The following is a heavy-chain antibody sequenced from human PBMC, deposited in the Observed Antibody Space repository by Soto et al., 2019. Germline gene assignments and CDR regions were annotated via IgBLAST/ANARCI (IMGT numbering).Heavy chain of an antibody. J-gene: IGHJ6*02. Sequence: SGGSLRLSCAASGFTFDDYAMHWVRQAPGKGLEWVSGISWNSGSIGYADSVKGRFTISRDNAKNSLYLQMNSLRAEDTALYYCAKDRELDQNGRSGMDVWGQGTTVTVSS. CDR1: GFTFDDYA. CDR3: AKDRELDQNGRSGMDV. CDR2: ISWNSGSI. D-gene: IGHD1-1*01. V-gene: IGHV3-9*01.